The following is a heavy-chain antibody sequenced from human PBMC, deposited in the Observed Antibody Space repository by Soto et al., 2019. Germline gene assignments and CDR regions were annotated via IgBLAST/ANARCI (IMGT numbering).Heavy chain of an antibody. V-gene: IGHV1-69*13. J-gene: IGHJ4*02. Sequence: SVKVSCKASGGTFSSYAISWVRQAPGQGLEWMGGIIPIFGTANYAQKFQGRVTITADESTSTAYMELSSLRSEDTAVYYCARGWYSSGLPDYWGQGTLVTVSS. D-gene: IGHD6-19*01. CDR3: ARGWYSSGLPDY. CDR2: IIPIFGTA. CDR1: GGTFSSYA.